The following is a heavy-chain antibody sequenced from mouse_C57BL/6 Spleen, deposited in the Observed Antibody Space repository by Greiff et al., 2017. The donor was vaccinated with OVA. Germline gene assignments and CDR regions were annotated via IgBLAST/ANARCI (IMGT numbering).Heavy chain of an antibody. D-gene: IGHD2-4*01. CDR2: IDPSDSYT. CDR3: AREKRDYEDAMEY. J-gene: IGHJ4*01. V-gene: IGHV1-69*01. CDR1: GYTFTSYW. Sequence: VQLQQPGAELVMPGASVKLSCKASGYTFTSYWMHWVKQRPGQGLEWIGEIDPSDSYTNYNQKFKGKSTLTVDKSSSTAYMQLSSLTSEDSAVYYCAREKRDYEDAMEYWGQRASVTVSS.